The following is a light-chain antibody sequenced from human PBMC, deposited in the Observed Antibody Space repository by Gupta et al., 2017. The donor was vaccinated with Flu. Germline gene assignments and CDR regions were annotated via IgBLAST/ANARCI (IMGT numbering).Light chain of an antibody. J-gene: IGKJ4*01. CDR3: QQIDSTPLVT. CDR2: AAS. V-gene: IGKV1-39*01. Sequence: DIQMTQSPSSLSASVGDRVTITCRASQSISSYLNWYQQKPGKAPKLLIYAASSLQSGVPSRFSGSGYGTDFTLTISSRQPEDFATYYCQQIDSTPLVTFGGGTKVEIK. CDR1: QSISSY.